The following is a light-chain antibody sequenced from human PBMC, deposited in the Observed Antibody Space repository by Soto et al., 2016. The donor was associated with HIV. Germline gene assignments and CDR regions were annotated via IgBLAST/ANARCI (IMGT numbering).Light chain of an antibody. CDR3: QTWDSNTEGVV. CDR2: EDT. CDR1: KLGDRY. Sequence: SYDLTQPPSVSVSPGQTATLTCSGDKLGDRYVCWYQQKPDQSPMMVIYEDTKRPPGIPERFSGSNSGNTATLTINGTQAMDEADYYCQTWDSNTEGVVFGGGTKLTVL. J-gene: IGLJ2*01. V-gene: IGLV3-1*01.